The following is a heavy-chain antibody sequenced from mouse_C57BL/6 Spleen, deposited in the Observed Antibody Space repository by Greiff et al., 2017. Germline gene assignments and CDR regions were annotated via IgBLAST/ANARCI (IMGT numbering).Heavy chain of an antibody. CDR3: APYSNCFDY. D-gene: IGHD2-5*01. J-gene: IGHJ2*01. CDR1: GYTFTSYW. V-gene: IGHV1-64*01. Sequence: QVQLQQPGAELVKPGASVKLSCKASGYTFTSYWMHWVKQRPGQGLEWIGMIHPNSGSTNYNEKFKSKATLTVDKSSSTAYIQLSSLTSEDSAVYYCAPYSNCFDYWGQGTTLTVSS. CDR2: IHPNSGST.